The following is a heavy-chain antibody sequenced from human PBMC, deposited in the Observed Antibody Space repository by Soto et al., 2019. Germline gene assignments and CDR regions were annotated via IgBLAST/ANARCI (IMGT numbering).Heavy chain of an antibody. D-gene: IGHD4-17*01. V-gene: IGHV3-74*01. CDR3: ARDPVEAGDSIDY. J-gene: IGHJ4*02. Sequence: EVQLVESGGGLVQPGGSLRLSCAASGFTFSSYWMHWFRHAPGKGLVWVACINSDGSSASYAESGKGRFSISRDNAKNPLYLQMISLRAEDTAVYYCARDPVEAGDSIDYWGQGTLVTVSS. CDR2: INSDGSSA. CDR1: GFTFSSYW.